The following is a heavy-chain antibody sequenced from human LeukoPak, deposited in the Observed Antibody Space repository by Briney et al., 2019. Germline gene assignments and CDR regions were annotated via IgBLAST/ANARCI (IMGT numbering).Heavy chain of an antibody. CDR1: GYTFTSHG. Sequence: GASVKVSCKASGYTFTSHGISWVRQAPGQGLEWMGWISAYNGNTNYAQKLQGRVTMTTDTSTSTAYMELRSLRSDDTAVYYCARHYDILTGYPIRFDYWGQGTLVTVSS. V-gene: IGHV1-18*01. CDR2: ISAYNGNT. CDR3: ARHYDILTGYPIRFDY. J-gene: IGHJ4*02. D-gene: IGHD3-9*01.